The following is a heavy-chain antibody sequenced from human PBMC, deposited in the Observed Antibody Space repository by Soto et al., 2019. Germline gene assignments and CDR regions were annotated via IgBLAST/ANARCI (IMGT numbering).Heavy chain of an antibody. CDR2: IYHSGST. CDR1: GGSISSSNW. CDR3: GGEMATIRGNYYYGMDV. Sequence: QVQLQESGPGLVKPSGTLSLTCAVSGGSISSSNWWSWVRQPPGKGLEWIGEIYHSGSTNYNPSLKSRVTISVDKSKHQFSLKLSSVTAADTAVYYCGGEMATIRGNYYYGMDVWGQGTTVTVSS. D-gene: IGHD5-12*01. J-gene: IGHJ6*02. V-gene: IGHV4-4*02.